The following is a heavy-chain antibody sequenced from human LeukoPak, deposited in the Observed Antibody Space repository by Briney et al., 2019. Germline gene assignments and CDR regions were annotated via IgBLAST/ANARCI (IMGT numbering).Heavy chain of an antibody. CDR1: GFMFNSYG. D-gene: IGHD5-24*01. J-gene: IGHJ4*02. CDR2: ISGSGGST. V-gene: IGHV3-23*01. CDR3: AKTARLANPNYGDYFDY. Sequence: GSLRLSCAASGFMFNSYGMSWVRQAPGKGLEWVSAISGSGGSTYYADTVKGRFIISRDNSKNTLYLQTNSLRVDDTAAYYCAKTARLANPNYGDYFDYWGQGTLVTVSS.